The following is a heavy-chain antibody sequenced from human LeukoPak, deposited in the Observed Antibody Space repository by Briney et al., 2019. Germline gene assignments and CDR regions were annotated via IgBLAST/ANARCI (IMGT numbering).Heavy chain of an antibody. V-gene: IGHV4-34*01. CDR2: INHSGST. Sequence: SETLSLTCAVYGGSFSGFYWSWIRQPPGKGLEWIGEINHSGSTNYNPSLKSRLTISVDTPKNQFSLKLSSVTAADTAVYYCARGRAVASDYWGQGTLVTVSS. CDR3: ARGRAVASDY. J-gene: IGHJ4*02. CDR1: GGSFSGFY. D-gene: IGHD6-19*01.